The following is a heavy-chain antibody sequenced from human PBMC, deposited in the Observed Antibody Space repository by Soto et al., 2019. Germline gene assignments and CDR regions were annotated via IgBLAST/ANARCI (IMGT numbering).Heavy chain of an antibody. D-gene: IGHD4-17*01. CDR3: ARRLTTETTVFDY. CDR2: INGGGVNT. CDR1: GITLNNYA. Sequence: GGSVRLSCASAGITLNNYAMSWVRQAPGKGLEWVSTINGGGVNTYYADPVRGRFTISRDNSRNMLYLQMNSLGAEDTAIYYCARRLTTETTVFDYWGHGTLVTVSS. V-gene: IGHV3-23*01. J-gene: IGHJ4*01.